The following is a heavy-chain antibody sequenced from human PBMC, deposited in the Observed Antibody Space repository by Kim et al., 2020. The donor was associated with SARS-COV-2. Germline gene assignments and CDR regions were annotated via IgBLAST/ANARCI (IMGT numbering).Heavy chain of an antibody. CDR1: GFSFSSYE. Sequence: GGSLRLSCAASGFSFSSYEMNWVRQAPGKGLEWVSYISSSGSTIYYADSVKGRFTISRDNAKNSLFLQMNSLRAEDTAVYYCARVTVVGSGKWGQGTLVTVSS. CDR2: ISSSGSTI. D-gene: IGHD3-10*01. J-gene: IGHJ4*02. V-gene: IGHV3-48*03. CDR3: ARVTVVGSGK.